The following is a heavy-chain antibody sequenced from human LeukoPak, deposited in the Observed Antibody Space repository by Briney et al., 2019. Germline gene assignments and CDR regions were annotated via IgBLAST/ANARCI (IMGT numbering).Heavy chain of an antibody. CDR2: ISSSGTTL. V-gene: IGHV3-48*03. D-gene: IGHD2-2*01. CDR1: GFTFSSSE. J-gene: IGHJ4*02. CDR3: ARDPAAWDY. Sequence: GGSLRLSCAASGFTFSSSEMNWVRQAPGKGLEWVSYISSSGTTLNYADSVKGRFTISRDNAKSSLYLQMNSLRAEDTAVYYCARDPAAWDYWGQGTLVTVSS.